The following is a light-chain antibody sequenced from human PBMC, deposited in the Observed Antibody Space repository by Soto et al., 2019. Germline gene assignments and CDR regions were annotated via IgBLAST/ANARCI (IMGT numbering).Light chain of an antibody. CDR2: LGS. V-gene: IGKV2-28*01. CDR3: MQALHISFT. Sequence: DIVMTQSPLSLPVTPGEPASISCRSSQSLLHSNGYNYLDWYLQKPGQSPQLLIYLGSNRASGVPDRFSGSGSGTDFTLKISRVEADDVGVYYCMQALHISFTFGPGTKVDIK. J-gene: IGKJ3*01. CDR1: QSLLHSNGYNY.